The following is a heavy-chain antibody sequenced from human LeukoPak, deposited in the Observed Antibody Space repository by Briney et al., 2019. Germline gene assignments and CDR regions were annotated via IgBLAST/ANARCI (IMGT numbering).Heavy chain of an antibody. CDR1: GASINNYY. V-gene: IGHV4-59*01. CDR3: ARGPTDGYNYGFDY. D-gene: IGHD5-24*01. J-gene: IGHJ4*02. Sequence: NSSETLSLTCTVSGASINNYYWSWVRQSPGKGLEWIGYIYSSGSTNYNPPLKSRVTISLDTSKTQFSLKLNSVIAADTAIYFCARGPTDGYNYGFDYWGQGTLVTVSS. CDR2: IYSSGST.